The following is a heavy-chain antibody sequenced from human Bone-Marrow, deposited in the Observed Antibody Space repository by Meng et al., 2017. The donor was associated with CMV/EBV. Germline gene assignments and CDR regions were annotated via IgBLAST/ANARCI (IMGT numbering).Heavy chain of an antibody. J-gene: IGHJ5*02. Sequence: SISSSSYYWGWICQPPGKGLEWIGSIYYSGSTYYNPSLKSRVTMSVHMSKNQFSLKLSSVTAADTAVYYCARDHYYDTNNYRRGWFDPWGQGTLVTVSS. D-gene: IGHD3-22*01. V-gene: IGHV4-39*07. CDR1: SISSSSYY. CDR2: IYYSGST. CDR3: ARDHYYDTNNYRRGWFDP.